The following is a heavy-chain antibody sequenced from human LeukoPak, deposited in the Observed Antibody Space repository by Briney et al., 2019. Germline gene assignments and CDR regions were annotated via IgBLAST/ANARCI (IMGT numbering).Heavy chain of an antibody. CDR2: IRRKAHGGTT. CDR1: GFTFGDYA. D-gene: IGHD3-22*01. Sequence: PGRSLRLSCTASGFTFGDYAMSWVRQAPGKGLEWVSFIRRKAHGGTTEYAASVKGRFSSSRDDSKSIAYLRMNSLKTEDTAVYFCTRVTYYYDNSGYFHFDYWGQGTLVTVSS. V-gene: IGHV3-49*04. J-gene: IGHJ4*02. CDR3: TRVTYYYDNSGYFHFDY.